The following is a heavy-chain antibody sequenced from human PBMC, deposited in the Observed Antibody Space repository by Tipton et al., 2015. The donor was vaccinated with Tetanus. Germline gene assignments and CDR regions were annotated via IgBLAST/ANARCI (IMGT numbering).Heavy chain of an antibody. J-gene: IGHJ3*01. V-gene: IGHV4-61*01. CDR2: VSDSGST. D-gene: IGHD6-25*01. CDR3: ARDSSLGGNAWAFDL. Sequence: TLSLTCSVSGAPVTSGRHHWSWIRLAPGRGLEWIGFVSDSGSTNYNPSVRGRVAISLDTSKNQFSLELTSVTAADPAVYYCARDSSLGGNAWAFDLWGRGTTVPVSS. CDR1: GAPVTSGRHH.